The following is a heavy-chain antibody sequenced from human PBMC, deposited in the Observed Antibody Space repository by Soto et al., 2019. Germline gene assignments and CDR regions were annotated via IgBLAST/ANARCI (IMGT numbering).Heavy chain of an antibody. CDR2: IKRDGSEK. Sequence: GSLRLSCSASGFTLSTYAMTWVRQAPGKGLEWVANIKRDGSEKYYVDSVKGRFTISRDNAKNTLYLQMNSLRADDTAVYYCASLEWESSGYADYWGQGTQVTVSS. CDR1: GFTLSTYA. D-gene: IGHD5-12*01. V-gene: IGHV3-7*03. CDR3: ASLEWESSGYADY. J-gene: IGHJ4*02.